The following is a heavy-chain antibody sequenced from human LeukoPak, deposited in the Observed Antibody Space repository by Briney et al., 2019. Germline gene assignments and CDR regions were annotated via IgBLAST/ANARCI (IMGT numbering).Heavy chain of an antibody. CDR1: GFTFSTYS. Sequence: GGSLRLSCAASGFTFSTYSMNWVRQAPGKGLEWVSYISSSSSIIYYADSVKGRLTISRDNAKNSLYLQMNSLRAEDTAVYYCARVPLYTRSYYFDYWGQGTLVTVSS. D-gene: IGHD6-13*01. CDR3: ARVPLYTRSYYFDY. CDR2: ISSSSSII. V-gene: IGHV3-48*01. J-gene: IGHJ4*02.